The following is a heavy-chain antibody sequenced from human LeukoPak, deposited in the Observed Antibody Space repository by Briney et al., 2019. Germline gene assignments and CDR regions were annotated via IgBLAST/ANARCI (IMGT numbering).Heavy chain of an antibody. J-gene: IGHJ4*02. D-gene: IGHD3-22*01. V-gene: IGHV3-43*02. CDR2: IIGDGGST. CDR3: AKDIRDYYDSSGYPTADY. CDR1: GFTFDDYA. Sequence: GGALRLSCAASGFTFDDYAMYWVRQAPGKGLEWVSLIIGDGGSTYYADSVKGGFTISRDNSKNSLYLQINSLSTEDTALYYCAKDIRDYYDSSGYPTADYWGQGTLVTVSS.